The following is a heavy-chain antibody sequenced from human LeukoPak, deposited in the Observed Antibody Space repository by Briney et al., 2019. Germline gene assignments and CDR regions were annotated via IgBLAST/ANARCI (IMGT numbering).Heavy chain of an antibody. CDR3: ARDNDVGGGAFYGMDV. D-gene: IGHD3-3*01. Sequence: ASVKVSCKASGYTFTNYYMHWVRQAPGQGLEWMGWINPNSGGTNYAQKFQGRVTMTRDTSISTVYMELSSLRSDDTAVYYCARDNDVGGGAFYGMDVWGQGTTVTVSS. V-gene: IGHV1-2*02. CDR1: GYTFTNYY. J-gene: IGHJ6*02. CDR2: INPNSGGT.